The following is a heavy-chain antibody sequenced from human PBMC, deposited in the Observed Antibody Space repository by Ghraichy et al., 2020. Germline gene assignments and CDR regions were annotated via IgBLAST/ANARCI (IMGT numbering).Heavy chain of an antibody. CDR2: IYYSGST. J-gene: IGHJ4*02. Sequence: SETLSLTCTVSGGSISSSSYYWGWIRQPPGKGLEWIGSIYYSGSTYYNPSLKSRVTISVDTSKNQFSLKLSSVTAADTAVYYCARFSGYSSSRYFDYWGQGTLVTVSS. D-gene: IGHD6-13*01. V-gene: IGHV4-39*07. CDR3: ARFSGYSSSRYFDY. CDR1: GGSISSSSYY.